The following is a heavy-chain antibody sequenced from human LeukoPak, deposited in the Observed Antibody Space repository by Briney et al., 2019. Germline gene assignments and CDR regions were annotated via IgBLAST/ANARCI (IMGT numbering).Heavy chain of an antibody. V-gene: IGHV3-53*01. CDR3: ARDRWGYSYGGD. D-gene: IGHD5-18*01. J-gene: IGHJ4*02. CDR2: IYSGGST. CDR1: GFTVSSNY. Sequence: GGSLRLSCAASGFTVSSNYMSWVRQAPGKGLEWVSVIYSGGSTYYADSVKGRFTISRDNSKNTLYLQMNSLRAEDTAVYFCARDRWGYSYGGDWGQGTLVTVSS.